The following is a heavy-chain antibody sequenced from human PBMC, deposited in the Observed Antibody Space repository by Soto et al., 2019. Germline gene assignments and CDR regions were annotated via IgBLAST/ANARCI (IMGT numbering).Heavy chain of an antibody. J-gene: IGHJ4*03. CDR3: ARYIN. V-gene: IGHV3-33*01. CDR1: GFPFSSYG. Sequence: GGSLRLSCAASGFPFSSYGMHWVRQAPGKGLDWVAVIWYDGSNKDYADSVKGRFTISRDNSKNTLFLQMNNLRVDDTAVYSCARYINWGHGTLGT. CDR2: IWYDGSNK.